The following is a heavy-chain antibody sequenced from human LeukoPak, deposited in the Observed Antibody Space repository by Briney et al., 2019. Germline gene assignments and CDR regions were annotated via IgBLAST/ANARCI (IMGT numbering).Heavy chain of an antibody. CDR2: INTDGRTT. Sequence: GGSLRLSCAASGFSFSSYWMNWVRQAPGKGLVWVAHINTDGRTTTYADSVKGRFTAARDNAKNTLYLEMNRLRAEDTAVYYCARDNTYMFDYWGQGTQVTVSS. CDR3: ARDNTYMFDY. D-gene: IGHD2-2*02. V-gene: IGHV3-74*01. CDR1: GFSFSSYW. J-gene: IGHJ4*02.